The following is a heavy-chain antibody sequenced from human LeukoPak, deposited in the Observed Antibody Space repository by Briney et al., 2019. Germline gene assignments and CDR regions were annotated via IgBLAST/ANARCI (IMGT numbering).Heavy chain of an antibody. CDR2: ISAYNGNT. D-gene: IGHD3-10*01. V-gene: IGHV1-18*01. J-gene: IGHJ6*03. CDR1: GYTFTSYA. Sequence: ASVKVSCKASGYTFTSYAMNWVRQAPGQGLEWMGWISAYNGNTNYAQKLQGRVTMTTDTSTSTAYMELRSLRSDDTAVYYCARRSMVRGYYYYYYMDVWGKGTTVTISS. CDR3: ARRSMVRGYYYYYYMDV.